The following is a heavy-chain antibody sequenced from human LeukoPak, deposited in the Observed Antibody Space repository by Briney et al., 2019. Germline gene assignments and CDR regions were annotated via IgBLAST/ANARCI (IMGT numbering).Heavy chain of an antibody. J-gene: IGHJ4*02. CDR3: ARTTIFGVVIRL. Sequence: PSETLSLTCAVYGGSFSGYYWSWIRQPPGKGLEWIGEINHSGSTNYNPSLKSRVTISVDTSKNQFSLKLSSVTAADTAVYYCARTTIFGVVIRLWGQGTLATVSS. V-gene: IGHV4-34*01. CDR1: GGSFSGYY. CDR2: INHSGST. D-gene: IGHD3-3*01.